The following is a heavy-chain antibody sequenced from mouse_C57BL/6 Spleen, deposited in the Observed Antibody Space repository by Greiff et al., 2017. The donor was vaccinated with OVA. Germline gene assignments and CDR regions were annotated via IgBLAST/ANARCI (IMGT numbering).Heavy chain of an antibody. CDR2: IDPSDSYT. J-gene: IGHJ4*01. D-gene: IGHD1-1*01. CDR3: ARGDYYGSSYYAMDY. Sequence: QVQLQQPGAELVKPGASVKLSCKASGYTFTSYWMQWVKQRPGQGLAWIGEIDPSDSYTNYNQKFKGKATLTVDTSSSTAYMQLSSLTSEDSAVYYCARGDYYGSSYYAMDYWGQGTSVTVSS. CDR1: GYTFTSYW. V-gene: IGHV1-50*01.